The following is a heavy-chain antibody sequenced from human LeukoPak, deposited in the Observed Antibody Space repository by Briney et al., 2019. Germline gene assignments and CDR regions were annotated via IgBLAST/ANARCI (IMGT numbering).Heavy chain of an antibody. Sequence: ASVKVSCKASGYTFTGYYMHWVRQAPGQGLEWMGWINPNSGGTNYAQKFQGRVTMTRDTSISTVYMELSRLRSDDTAVYYCATMNWNYEVADYWGQGTLVTVSS. CDR1: GYTFTGYY. CDR3: ATMNWNYEVADY. CDR2: INPNSGGT. D-gene: IGHD1-7*01. J-gene: IGHJ4*02. V-gene: IGHV1-2*02.